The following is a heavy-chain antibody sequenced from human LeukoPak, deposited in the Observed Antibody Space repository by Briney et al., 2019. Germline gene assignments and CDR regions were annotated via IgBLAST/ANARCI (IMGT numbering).Heavy chain of an antibody. J-gene: IGHJ6*02. CDR3: ARDYYYDSSGYFHGMDV. D-gene: IGHD3-22*01. CDR1: GFTFSSYS. CDR2: ISSSSSYI. V-gene: IGHV3-21*01. Sequence: GGSLRLSCAASGFTFSSYSMNWVRPAPGKGLEWVSSISSSSSYIYYADSVKGRFTISRDNAKNSLYLQMNSLRAEDTAVYYCARDYYYDSSGYFHGMDVWGQGTTVTVSS.